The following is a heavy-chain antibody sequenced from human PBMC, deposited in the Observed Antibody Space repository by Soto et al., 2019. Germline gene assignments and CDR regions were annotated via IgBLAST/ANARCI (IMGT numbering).Heavy chain of an antibody. V-gene: IGHV3-33*01. CDR2: IWYDGNDK. CDR1: GFTFSGFG. CDR3: ARGRGGDYGGNSGYFDY. J-gene: IGHJ4*02. D-gene: IGHD4-17*01. Sequence: QVQLVESGGGVVQPGGSLRLSCAASGFTFSGFGMHLVRQAPGKGLEWVAVIWYDGNDKYYADSVKGRFSVSRDNSKNTLYLQMNSLRAEDTAVYYCARGRGGDYGGNSGYFDYWGQGTLVTVSS.